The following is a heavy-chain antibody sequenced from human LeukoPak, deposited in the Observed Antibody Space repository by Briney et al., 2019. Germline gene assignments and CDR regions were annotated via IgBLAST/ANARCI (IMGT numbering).Heavy chain of an antibody. V-gene: IGHV4-59*01. J-gene: IGHJ4*02. Sequence: SETLSLTGTVSGGSISSYYWSWIRQPPGTGLEWIGYIYYSGSTNYNPSLKSRVTISVDTSKNQFSLKLSSVTAADTAVYYCARGINDYGENFDYWGQGTLVTVSS. CDR2: IYYSGST. CDR3: ARGINDYGENFDY. D-gene: IGHD4-17*01. CDR1: GGSISSYY.